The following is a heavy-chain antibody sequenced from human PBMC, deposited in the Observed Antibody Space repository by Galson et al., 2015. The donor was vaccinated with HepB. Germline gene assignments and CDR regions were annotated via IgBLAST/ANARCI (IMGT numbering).Heavy chain of an antibody. Sequence: ETLSLTCTVSGGSISSSSYYWGWIRQPPGKGLEWIGSIYYSGSTYYNPSLKSRVTISVDTSKNQFSLKLSSVTAADTAVYYCAREYRISSGLAVSGIAAAGIDWFDPWGQGTLVTVSS. V-gene: IGHV4-39*07. CDR1: GGSISSSSYY. J-gene: IGHJ5*02. CDR2: IYYSGST. D-gene: IGHD6-13*01. CDR3: AREYRISSGLAVSGIAAAGIDWFDP.